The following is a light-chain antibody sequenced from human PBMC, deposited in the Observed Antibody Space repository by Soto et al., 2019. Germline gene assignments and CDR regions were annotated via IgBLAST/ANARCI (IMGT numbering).Light chain of an antibody. CDR3: FSFTTDWTHV. Sequence: QSALAQPASVSGSPGQSITIPCTGSSSDIGAYNYVSWFQQYPGKAPKLIISEVSNRPSGVSNRFSGSKSGTAASLTISGLQTEDEADYFCFSFTTDWTHVFGTGTKVTLL. V-gene: IGLV2-14*01. CDR2: EVS. CDR1: SSDIGAYNY. J-gene: IGLJ1*01.